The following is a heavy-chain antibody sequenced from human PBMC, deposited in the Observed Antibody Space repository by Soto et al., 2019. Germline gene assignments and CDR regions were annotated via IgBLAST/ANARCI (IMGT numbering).Heavy chain of an antibody. J-gene: IGHJ4*02. V-gene: IGHV2-70*11. D-gene: IGHD2-15*01. CDR3: ARVDCSSGSCFPDY. CDR1: GFSLTLTTTRLC. Sequence: SGPTLVNPTQTLTLTCTFSGFSLTLTTTRLCVSWIRQPPGKALEWLARIDWDDDTYYSASLKTRLTISKDTSKNQVVLTMTNMDPVDTATYYCARVDCSSGSCFPDYWGQGTLVTVSS. CDR2: IDWDDDT.